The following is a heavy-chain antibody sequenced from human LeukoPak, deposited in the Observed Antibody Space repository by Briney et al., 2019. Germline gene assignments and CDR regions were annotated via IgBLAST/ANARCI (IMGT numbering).Heavy chain of an antibody. CDR1: GYTFTRYG. Sequence: GASVTVSCKSSGYTFTRYGISWVRQAPGQGLEWLGWISAYNGKTDYAQNVQARVTLSTDTSTSTAYMELRSLRSDDSAVYYCARDTCTSVTAMDVWGRGTTVTVSS. CDR2: ISAYNGKT. V-gene: IGHV1-18*01. CDR3: ARDTCTSVTAMDV. D-gene: IGHD4-17*01. J-gene: IGHJ6*03.